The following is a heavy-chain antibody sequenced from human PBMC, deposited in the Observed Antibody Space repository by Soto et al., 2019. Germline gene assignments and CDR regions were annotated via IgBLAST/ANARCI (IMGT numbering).Heavy chain of an antibody. J-gene: IGHJ5*02. CDR3: ARDRSSVGDWWFAP. Sequence: SETLSLTCTVSGGSISSYYWSWIRQPPGKGLEWIGYIYYSGSTNYNPSLKSRVTISVDTSKNQFSLKLSSVTAADTAVYYCARDRSSVGDWWFAPWGQGTLVTVSS. D-gene: IGHD3-10*01. CDR2: IYYSGST. V-gene: IGHV4-59*01. CDR1: GGSISSYY.